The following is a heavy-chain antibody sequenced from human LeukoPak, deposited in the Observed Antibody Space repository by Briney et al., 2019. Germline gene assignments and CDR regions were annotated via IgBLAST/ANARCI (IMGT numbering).Heavy chain of an antibody. J-gene: IGHJ4*02. CDR2: IYHSGST. Sequence: PSETLSLTCTVSGGSISSSSYYWGWIRQPPGKGLEWIGSIYHSGSTYYNPSLKSRVTISVDRSKNQFSLKLSSVTAADTAVYYCARAPNYYFDYWGQGTLVTVSS. V-gene: IGHV4-39*07. CDR1: GGSISSSSYY. CDR3: ARAPNYYFDY. D-gene: IGHD1-7*01.